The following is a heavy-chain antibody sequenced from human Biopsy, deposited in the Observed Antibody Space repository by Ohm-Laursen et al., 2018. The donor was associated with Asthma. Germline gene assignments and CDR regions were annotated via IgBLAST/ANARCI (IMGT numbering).Heavy chain of an antibody. CDR1: GFTFGDYW. V-gene: IGHV3-7*01. Sequence: SLRLSCAAFGFTFGDYWMSWVRQVPGKGLEWVANIKHDGSEKNHVDSLKGRFTISRDNAKNSLYLQMNSLRAEDTAVYYCARTFHFWSPYHAEHYQLWGQGTLVTVSP. J-gene: IGHJ1*01. CDR2: IKHDGSEK. D-gene: IGHD3-3*02. CDR3: ARTFHFWSPYHAEHYQL.